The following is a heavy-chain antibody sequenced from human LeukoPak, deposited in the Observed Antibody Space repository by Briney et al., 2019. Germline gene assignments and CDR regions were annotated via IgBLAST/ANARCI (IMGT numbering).Heavy chain of an antibody. CDR2: ITGSGGGT. Sequence: GGSLRLSCAASGFTFSSHAMGWVRQAPGKGLEWVSSITGSGGGTYYGDSVKGRFTISRDNSKNTLYLQMNSLRAEDTAVYYCAKDGGGSLEWLPPMDIWGQGTTVTVSS. CDR3: AKDGGGSLEWLPPMDI. CDR1: GFTFSSHA. D-gene: IGHD3-3*01. V-gene: IGHV3-23*01. J-gene: IGHJ6*02.